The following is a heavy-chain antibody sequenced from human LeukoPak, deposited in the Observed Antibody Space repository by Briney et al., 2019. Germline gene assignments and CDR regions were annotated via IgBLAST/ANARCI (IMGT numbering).Heavy chain of an antibody. Sequence: SETLSLTCTVSGGSISNYYWSWIRQPPGKGLEWIGYIHYSGSTNYNPSLKSRVTISVDTSKNQFSLKLSSVTAADTAVYYCARETSPGHYDFWSGYYSGTFDYWGQGTLVTVSS. CDR2: IHYSGST. CDR1: GGSISNYY. V-gene: IGHV4-59*12. J-gene: IGHJ4*02. CDR3: ARETSPGHYDFWSGYYSGTFDY. D-gene: IGHD3-3*01.